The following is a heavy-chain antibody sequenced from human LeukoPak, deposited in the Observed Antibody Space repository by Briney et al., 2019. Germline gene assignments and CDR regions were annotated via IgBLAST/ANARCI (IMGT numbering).Heavy chain of an antibody. V-gene: IGHV3-48*03. CDR2: IISSGRTI. CDR3: ARGYYDFWSGYSTYYYYGMDV. J-gene: IGHJ6*02. D-gene: IGHD3-3*01. Sequence: AGGSLRLSCAASGFTFSSYEMNWVRQAPGKGLEWVSYIISSGRTIYYADPVKGRFTISRDNAKNSLYLQMNSLRAEDTAVYYCARGYYDFWSGYSTYYYYGMDVWGQGTTVTVSS. CDR1: GFTFSSYE.